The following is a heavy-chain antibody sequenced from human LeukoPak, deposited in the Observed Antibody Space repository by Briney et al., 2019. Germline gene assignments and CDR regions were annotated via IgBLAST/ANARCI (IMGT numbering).Heavy chain of an antibody. V-gene: IGHV4-39*01. CDR3: ARHAWSSVSCSFDY. Sequence: SETLSLTCTVSGGSISSSSYYWSWIRQPPGKGLEWIGSIYDSGSTYYNSSLKSRVTISLDTSKNQLSLKLNSVTAADTAVYYCARHAWSSVSCSFDYWGQGTLVTVSS. CDR1: GGSISSSSYY. CDR2: IYDSGST. J-gene: IGHJ4*02. D-gene: IGHD2-2*01.